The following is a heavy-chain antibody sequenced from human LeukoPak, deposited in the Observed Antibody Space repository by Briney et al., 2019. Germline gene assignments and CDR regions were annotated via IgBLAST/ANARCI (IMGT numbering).Heavy chain of an antibody. Sequence: PGGSLRLSCAASGFTFSSYSMNWVRQAPGEGLEWVSSISSSSYIYYADSVKGRFTISRDNAKNSLYLQMNSLRAEDTAVYYCARGPGYELMVRGVIITYWFDPWGQGTLVTVSS. CDR2: ISSSSYI. V-gene: IGHV3-21*01. D-gene: IGHD3-10*01. J-gene: IGHJ5*02. CDR3: ARGPGYELMVRGVIITYWFDP. CDR1: GFTFSSYS.